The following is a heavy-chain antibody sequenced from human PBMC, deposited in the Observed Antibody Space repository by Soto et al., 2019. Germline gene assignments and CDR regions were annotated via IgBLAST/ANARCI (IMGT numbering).Heavy chain of an antibody. Sequence: QVQLVQSGAEVKKPGASVKASCKASGYTFTSYYIHWVRQAPGQGLEWMGIINPSGGSTSYAQKFQGRVTMTRDTSTSTVYMEVSSLRSEDTAVYYCARDRAGKMATVPRYYFDYWGQGTLVTVSS. D-gene: IGHD5-12*01. V-gene: IGHV1-46*01. CDR3: ARDRAGKMATVPRYYFDY. CDR2: INPSGGST. J-gene: IGHJ4*02. CDR1: GYTFTSYY.